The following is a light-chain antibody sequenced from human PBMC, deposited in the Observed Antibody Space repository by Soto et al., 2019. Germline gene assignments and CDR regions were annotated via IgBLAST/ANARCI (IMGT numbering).Light chain of an antibody. J-gene: IGKJ2*01. V-gene: IGKV1-5*03. Sequence: DIQMTQSPSTLSASVGDRVTITCRARQNIVNWLAWYQQKPGKAPNLLIYKTSTLQRGVPSRFSGSGSGTEFTLTISSLQPDDFATYYCQQLYTYPHTFGLGTQLQI. CDR3: QQLYTYPHT. CDR2: KTS. CDR1: QNIVNW.